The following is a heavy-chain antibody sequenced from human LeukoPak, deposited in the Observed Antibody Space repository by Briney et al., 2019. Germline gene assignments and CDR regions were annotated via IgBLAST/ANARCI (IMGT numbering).Heavy chain of an antibody. CDR1: GFTFSSYT. Sequence: GGSLRLSCAASGFTFSSYTMNWVRQTPGKRLEWLSYIKSDNYTRSYADSVKGRFITSKDNAQNSLYLQMNSLRAEDTAVYYCTRDNDWAFDYWGRGTLVTVSS. V-gene: IGHV3-48*01. CDR3: TRDNDWAFDY. J-gene: IGHJ4*02. CDR2: IKSDNYTR. D-gene: IGHD1-1*01.